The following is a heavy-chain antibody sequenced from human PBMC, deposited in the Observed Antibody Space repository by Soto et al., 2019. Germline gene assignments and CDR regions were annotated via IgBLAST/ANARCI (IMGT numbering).Heavy chain of an antibody. J-gene: IGHJ6*03. CDR1: GGTFSSYT. V-gene: IGHV1-69*08. Sequence: VQLVQSGAEVKKPGSSVKVSCKASGGTFSSYTISWVRQAPGQGLEWMGRIIPILGIANYAQKFQGRVTITADKSTSTAYMELSSLRSEDTAVYYCARDYEDRSYYYYMDVWGKGTTVTVSS. D-gene: IGHD3-3*01. CDR3: ARDYEDRSYYYYMDV. CDR2: IIPILGIA.